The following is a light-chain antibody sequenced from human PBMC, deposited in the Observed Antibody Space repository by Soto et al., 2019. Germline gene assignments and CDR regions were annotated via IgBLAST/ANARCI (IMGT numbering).Light chain of an antibody. CDR2: STY. V-gene: IGLV8-61*01. Sequence: QAVVTQEPSFSVSPGATVTLTCGLSSGSVSTNNYPSWYQQTPGQAPRTLIYSTYTHSSGVPDRFSASILGNKAALTITGAQADDESDYYCVLYMGSGIWVFGGGTKLTVL. CDR3: VLYMGSGIWV. CDR1: SGSVSTNNY. J-gene: IGLJ3*02.